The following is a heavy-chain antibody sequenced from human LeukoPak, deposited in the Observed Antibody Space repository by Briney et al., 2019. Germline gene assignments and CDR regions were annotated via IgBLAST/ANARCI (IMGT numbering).Heavy chain of an antibody. D-gene: IGHD3-16*02. V-gene: IGHV4-34*01. CDR1: GGSFSGDF. CDR3: ARAYQPLGGLSFPDS. Sequence: KPSETLSLTCAVYGGSFSGDFWSWIRQSPGKGLEWIGEINHGGSTTYNPSLQSRVTMSVDTSTNQISLKMTSVTAADTAVYYCARAYQPLGGLSFPDSWGQGTLVTVSS. J-gene: IGHJ5*01. CDR2: INHGGST.